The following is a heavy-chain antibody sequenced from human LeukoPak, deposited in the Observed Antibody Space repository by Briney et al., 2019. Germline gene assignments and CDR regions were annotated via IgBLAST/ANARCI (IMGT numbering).Heavy chain of an antibody. D-gene: IGHD6-6*01. Sequence: PETLSLTCTVSGGSISSYYWSWIRQPPGKGLEWVGYIYYSVSTNYNPSLKSRVTISVDTSKNQFSLKLTSVTAADTAVYYCARRMYGSSFDYWGQGTLVTVSS. CDR1: GGSISSYY. CDR3: ARRMYGSSFDY. CDR2: IYYSVST. J-gene: IGHJ4*02. V-gene: IGHV4-59*08.